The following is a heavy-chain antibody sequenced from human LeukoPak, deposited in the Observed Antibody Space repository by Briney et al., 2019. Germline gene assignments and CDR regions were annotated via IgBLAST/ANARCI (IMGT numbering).Heavy chain of an antibody. CDR1: GFTFSRFR. V-gene: IGHV3-7*01. CDR3: ARIFGSYSDY. D-gene: IGHD3-10*01. Sequence: GGSLRLSCAASGFTFSRFRMSWVRQPPGKGLEWVANINQDGSEVYYVDSVKGRFTVPTDNAKNSLYLQMTSLRAQDTAVYYCARIFGSYSDYGGQGTLVTVPS. J-gene: IGHJ4*02. CDR2: INQDGSEV.